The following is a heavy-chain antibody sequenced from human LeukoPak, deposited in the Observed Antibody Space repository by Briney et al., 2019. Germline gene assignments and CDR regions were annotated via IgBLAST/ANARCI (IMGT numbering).Heavy chain of an antibody. V-gene: IGHV4-34*01. CDR2: INHSGNT. CDR3: ARRSGYSYFQH. D-gene: IGHD3-3*01. CDR1: GGSFSGYY. Sequence: SETLSLTCAVYGGSFSGYYWSWIRQPPGKGLEWIGEINHSGNTNYNPSLKSRVTISVDTSKNQFSLKLSSVTAADTALYYCARRSGYSYFQHWGQGTLVTVSS. J-gene: IGHJ1*01.